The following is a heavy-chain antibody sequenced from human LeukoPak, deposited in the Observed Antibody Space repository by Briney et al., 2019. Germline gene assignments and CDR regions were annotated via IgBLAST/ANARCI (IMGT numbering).Heavy chain of an antibody. Sequence: SETLSLTCTVTGGSISSGDYYWSWIRQPPGKGLEWIGYIYYSGSTYYNPSLKSRVTISVDTSKNQFSLKLSSVTAADTAVYYCARGDDSSGYYRGYFDYWGQGTLVTVSS. J-gene: IGHJ4*02. V-gene: IGHV4-30-4*01. D-gene: IGHD3-22*01. CDR3: ARGDDSSGYYRGYFDY. CDR2: IYYSGST. CDR1: GGSISSGDYY.